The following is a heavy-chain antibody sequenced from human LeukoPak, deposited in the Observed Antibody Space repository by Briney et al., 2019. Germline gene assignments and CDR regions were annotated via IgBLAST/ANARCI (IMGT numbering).Heavy chain of an antibody. V-gene: IGHV4-4*02. CDR1: GGSISSSNW. J-gene: IGHJ4*02. D-gene: IGHD3-22*01. CDR3: ARALYYYDSSGYSY. Sequence: SGTLSLTCAVSGGSISSSNWWSWIRQPPGKGLEWIGEIYHSGSTNYNPSLKSRVTISVDTSKNQFSLKLISVTAADTAVYYCARALYYYDSSGYSYWGQGTLVTVSS. CDR2: IYHSGST.